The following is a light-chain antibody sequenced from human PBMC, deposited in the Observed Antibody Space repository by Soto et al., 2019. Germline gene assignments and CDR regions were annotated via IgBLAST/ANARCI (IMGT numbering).Light chain of an antibody. Sequence: DIVMTQSPDSLAVSLGERATINCKSSQSIFYSSNSKNYLAWYQHKPGQPPKLLIYWASTRESGVPDRFSGSGYGTDFTLTISSLQAEDVAIYYCQQYYTGRTFGQGTKVEIK. J-gene: IGKJ1*01. CDR2: WAS. CDR3: QQYYTGRT. V-gene: IGKV4-1*01. CDR1: QSIFYSSNSKNY.